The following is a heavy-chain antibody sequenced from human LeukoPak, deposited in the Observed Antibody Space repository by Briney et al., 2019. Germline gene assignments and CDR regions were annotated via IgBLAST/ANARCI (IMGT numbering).Heavy chain of an antibody. V-gene: IGHV1-18*01. D-gene: IGHD3-22*01. CDR3: ARDEDSSGYTNWFDP. Sequence: GASVKVSCKASGYTFTSYGISWVRQAPGQGLEWVGWISAYNGNTNYAQKLQGRVTMTTDTSTSTAYMELRSLRSDDTAVYYCARDEDSSGYTNWFDPWGQGTLVTVSS. CDR1: GYTFTSYG. CDR2: ISAYNGNT. J-gene: IGHJ5*02.